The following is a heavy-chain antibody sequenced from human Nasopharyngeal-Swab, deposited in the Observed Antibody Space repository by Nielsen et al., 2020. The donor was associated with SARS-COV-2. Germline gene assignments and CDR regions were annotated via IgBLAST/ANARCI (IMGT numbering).Heavy chain of an antibody. Sequence: ASVKVSCKASGYTFTSYAMNWVRQAPGQGLEWMGWINTNTGNPTYAQGFTGRFVFSLDTSVSTAYLQISSLKAEDTAVYYCARDPRSSGPGWFDPWGQGALVTVSS. CDR3: ARDPRSSGPGWFDP. D-gene: IGHD6-19*01. CDR2: INTNTGNP. J-gene: IGHJ5*02. V-gene: IGHV7-4-1*02. CDR1: GYTFTSYA.